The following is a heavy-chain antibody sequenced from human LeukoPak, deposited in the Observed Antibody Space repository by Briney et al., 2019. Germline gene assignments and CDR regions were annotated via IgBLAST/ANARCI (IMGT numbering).Heavy chain of an antibody. V-gene: IGHV4-59*01. Sequence: SETLSLTCTVSGASISFYYWSWIRQPPGKGLEWIGYIYYSGSTNYNPSLKSRVTISVDTSKNQFSLKLSSVTAADTAVYYCASYYYGSGTQNWFDPWGQGTLVTVSS. CDR2: IYYSGST. D-gene: IGHD3-10*01. J-gene: IGHJ5*02. CDR1: GASISFYY. CDR3: ASYYYGSGTQNWFDP.